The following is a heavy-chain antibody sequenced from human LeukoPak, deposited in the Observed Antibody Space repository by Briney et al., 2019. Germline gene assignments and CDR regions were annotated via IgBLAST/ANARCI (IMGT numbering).Heavy chain of an antibody. CDR3: AKPLSAVSFFNY. D-gene: IGHD3-16*01. J-gene: IGHJ4*02. Sequence: PGGSLRLSCAVSGFTFSSCGMSWVRQAPGKGLEWVSGISSSGGNTNYADSVKGRFVISRDNTKNTLYLQMNTLRADDTAVYYCAKPLSAVSFFNYWGQRTLVTVSS. CDR1: GFTFSSCG. CDR2: ISSSGGNT. V-gene: IGHV3-23*01.